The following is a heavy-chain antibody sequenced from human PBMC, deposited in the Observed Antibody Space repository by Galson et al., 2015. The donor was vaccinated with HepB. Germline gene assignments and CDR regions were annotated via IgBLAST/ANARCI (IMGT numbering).Heavy chain of an antibody. CDR2: IIPILGIA. V-gene: IGHV1-69*04. Sequence: SVKVSCKASGGTFRSYAISWVRQAPGQGLEWMGRIIPILGIANYAQKFQGRVTITADKSTSTAYMELSSLRSEDTAVYYCARASSGYSILNWFDPWGQGTLVTVSS. CDR1: GGTFRSYA. CDR3: ARASSGYSILNWFDP. D-gene: IGHD6-13*01. J-gene: IGHJ5*02.